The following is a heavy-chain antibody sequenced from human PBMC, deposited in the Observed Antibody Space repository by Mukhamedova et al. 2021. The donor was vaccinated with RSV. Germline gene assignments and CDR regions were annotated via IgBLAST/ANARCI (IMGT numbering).Heavy chain of an antibody. V-gene: IGHV4-34*01. CDR1: GGSFSGYY. CDR2: INHSGST. Sequence: GGSFSGYYWSWIRQPPGKGLEWIGEINHSGSTNYNPSLKSRVTISVDTSKNQFSLKLSSVTAADTAVYYCSREEDTAMVTYFDYLGQ. CDR3: SREEDTAMVTYFDY. D-gene: IGHD5-18*01. J-gene: IGHJ4*02.